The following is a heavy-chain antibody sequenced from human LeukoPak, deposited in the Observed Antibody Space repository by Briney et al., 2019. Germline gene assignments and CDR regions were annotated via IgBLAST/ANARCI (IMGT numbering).Heavy chain of an antibody. V-gene: IGHV4-4*07. Sequence: SETVSHICTVSGVSISNYFLSWIRQPAGKGLEWIGRIYTSGSTNCNPSLKSRVTMSVDTSKNQFSLKLRFVTAADTAVYYSARGERVHKGLYPWGERALVTVSS. D-gene: IGHD3-10*01. CDR1: GVSISNYF. J-gene: IGHJ5*02. CDR3: ARGERVHKGLYP. CDR2: IYTSGST.